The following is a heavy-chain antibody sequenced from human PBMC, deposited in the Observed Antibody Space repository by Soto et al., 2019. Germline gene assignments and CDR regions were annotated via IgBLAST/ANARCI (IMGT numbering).Heavy chain of an antibody. D-gene: IGHD3-22*01. V-gene: IGHV4-31*03. CDR1: GDSISSGGYY. CDR3: AREFDTSGWPSGMQHDRFDP. J-gene: IGHJ5*02. CDR2: IYYSGST. Sequence: QVQLQESGPGLVRPSQTLSLTCSVSGDSISSGGYYWSWIRQSPEKGLEWIGNIYYSGSTYYNPSLTSRLRMSVDTSKNQFALQLGSVTAADTAVYYCAREFDTSGWPSGMQHDRFDPWGQGTLVTVSS.